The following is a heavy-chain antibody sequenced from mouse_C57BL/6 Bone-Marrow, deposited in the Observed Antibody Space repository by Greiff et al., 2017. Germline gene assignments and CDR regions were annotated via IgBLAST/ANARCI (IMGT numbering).Heavy chain of an antibody. CDR2: ISSGGSYT. D-gene: IGHD2-2*01. J-gene: IGHJ3*01. CDR1: GFTFSSYG. CDR3: ARRRLAWFAY. V-gene: IGHV5-6*02. Sequence: EVKLVESGGDLVKPGGSLKLSCAASGFTFSSYGMYWVRPTPDKRLEWVATISSGGSYTYYPDSVKGRFTISRDNAKNTLYLQMSRLKSEDTAMYYCARRRLAWFAYWGQGTLVTVSA.